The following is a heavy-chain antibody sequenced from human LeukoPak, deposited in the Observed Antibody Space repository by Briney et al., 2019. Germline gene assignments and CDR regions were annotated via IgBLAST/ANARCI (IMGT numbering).Heavy chain of an antibody. Sequence: GGSLRLSCAASGFTFSSYSMNWVCQAPGKGLEWVSAISGSGGSTYYADSVKGRFTISRDNSKNTLYLQMNSLRAEDTAVYYCAKDYYDSGSTPHYYYYGMDVWGQGTTVTVSS. CDR3: AKDYYDSGSTPHYYYYGMDV. D-gene: IGHD3-22*01. CDR2: ISGSGGST. V-gene: IGHV3-23*01. J-gene: IGHJ6*02. CDR1: GFTFSSYS.